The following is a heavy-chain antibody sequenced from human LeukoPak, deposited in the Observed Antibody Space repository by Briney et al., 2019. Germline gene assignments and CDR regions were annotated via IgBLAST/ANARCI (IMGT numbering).Heavy chain of an antibody. CDR1: GGSISSVSYY. V-gene: IGHV4-61*02. Sequence: SQTLSLTCTVSGGSISSVSYYWSWIRQPAGKGLEWIGRINTSGSTNYNPSLKSRVTISVDTSKNQFSLKLSSVTAADTAVYYCARVNPGDSSGYDNWFGPWGQGTLVTVSS. J-gene: IGHJ5*02. CDR2: INTSGST. D-gene: IGHD3-22*01. CDR3: ARVNPGDSSGYDNWFGP.